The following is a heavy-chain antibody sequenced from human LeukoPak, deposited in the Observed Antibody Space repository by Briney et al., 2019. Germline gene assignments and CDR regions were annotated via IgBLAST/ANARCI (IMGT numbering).Heavy chain of an antibody. Sequence: GASVKVSCKASGYTFTGYGINWVRQATGQGLEWMGWMNPKNGATGYAQKFQGRVTMTRDTSIGTAYMELSSLVSEDTAAYYCARMDRLSATPTTDWFDPWGQGTLVTVSS. D-gene: IGHD3-16*02. J-gene: IGHJ5*02. V-gene: IGHV1-8*01. CDR1: GYTFTGYG. CDR2: MNPKNGAT. CDR3: ARMDRLSATPTTDWFDP.